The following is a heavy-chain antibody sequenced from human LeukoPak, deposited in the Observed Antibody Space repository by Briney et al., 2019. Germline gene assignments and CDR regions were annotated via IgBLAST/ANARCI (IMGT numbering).Heavy chain of an antibody. J-gene: IGHJ5*02. CDR2: IYYSGST. Sequence: PSQTLSLTCAVSGGSISSSSYYWGWIRQPPGKGLEWIGSIYYSGSTYYNPSLKSRVTISVDTSKNQFSLKLSSVTAADTAVYCCARVKGARPGIVVVVAATPPSRWFDPWGQGTLVTVSS. CDR3: ARVKGARPGIVVVVAATPPSRWFDP. D-gene: IGHD2-15*01. V-gene: IGHV4-39*07. CDR1: GGSISSSSYY.